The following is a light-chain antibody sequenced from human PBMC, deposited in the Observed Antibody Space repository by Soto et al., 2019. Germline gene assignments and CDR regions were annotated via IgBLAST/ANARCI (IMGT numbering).Light chain of an antibody. J-gene: IGLJ2*01. Sequence: QAVVTQEPSLTVSPGGTVTLTCGSSTGAVTSGHYPYWFQQKPGQAPRTLIYETSNKHSWTPARFSGSLLGGKAALTLSGAQHEDEADYYCLLSYSGTRVFGGGTKVTVL. CDR1: TGAVTSGHY. V-gene: IGLV7-46*01. CDR3: LLSYSGTRV. CDR2: ETS.